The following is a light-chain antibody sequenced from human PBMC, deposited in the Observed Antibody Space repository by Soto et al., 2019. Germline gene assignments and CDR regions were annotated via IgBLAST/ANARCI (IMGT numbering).Light chain of an antibody. V-gene: IGLV2-14*03. CDR1: SXEVGGYNY. J-gene: IGLJ1*01. CDR2: DVS. CDR3: SSYTTSNTRQIV. Sequence: NISCEGSSXEVGGYNYVSWYQHHPGKAPKLIIYDVSNRPSGVSNPFSGSKSGNTASLTISGLQPEDEADYYCSSYTTSNTRQIVFGTVTKVTVL.